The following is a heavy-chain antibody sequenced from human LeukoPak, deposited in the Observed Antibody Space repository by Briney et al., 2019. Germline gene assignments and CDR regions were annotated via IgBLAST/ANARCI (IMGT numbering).Heavy chain of an antibody. D-gene: IGHD5-18*01. CDR3: ARQTAMGRSGDY. Sequence: GESLKISCKASGYIFTSYWIGWVRQMPGKGLEWMGIIDPSDSETRYTPSFQGQVTISVDKSLTTADLQWNSLKASDTAMYYCARQTAMGRSGDYWGQGTLVIVSS. CDR2: IDPSDSET. V-gene: IGHV5-51*01. CDR1: GYIFTSYW. J-gene: IGHJ4*02.